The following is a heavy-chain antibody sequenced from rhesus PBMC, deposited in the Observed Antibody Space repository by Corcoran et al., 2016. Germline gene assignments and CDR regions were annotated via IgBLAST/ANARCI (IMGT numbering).Heavy chain of an antibody. CDR2: VSGSGGST. D-gene: IGHD6S26*01. Sequence: QLQLQESGPGLVKPSETLPLICAVAGGPISSNFRTWIRQPPGKGLGWVGRVSGSGGSTDYTPSLKSRVTISTDTSKNQFSLKLSSVTAADTAVYYCTLSFGSGWSPRWGQGVLVTVSS. CDR3: TLSFGSGWSPR. J-gene: IGHJ4*01. V-gene: IGHV4-173*01. CDR1: GGPISSNF.